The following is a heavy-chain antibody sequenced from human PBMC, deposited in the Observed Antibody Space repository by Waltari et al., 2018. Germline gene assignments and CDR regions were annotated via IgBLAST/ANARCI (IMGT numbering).Heavy chain of an antibody. CDR2: IYHSWST. Sequence: QVQLQESGPGLVKPSETLSLTCAVSGYSISSGYYWGWIRQPPGKGLEWIGRIYHSWSTYYNPALKSRVTVSVDTSTNPFPLKLSSVTAADTAVYYCARVPFGSDAFDIWGQGTMVTVSS. V-gene: IGHV4-38-2*01. J-gene: IGHJ3*02. CDR1: GYSISSGYY. D-gene: IGHD3-3*01. CDR3: ARVPFGSDAFDI.